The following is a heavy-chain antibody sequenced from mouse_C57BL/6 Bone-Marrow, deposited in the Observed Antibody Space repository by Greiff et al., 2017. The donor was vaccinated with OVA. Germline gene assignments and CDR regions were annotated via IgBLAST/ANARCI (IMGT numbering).Heavy chain of an antibody. CDR2: IYPRSGNT. CDR3: ARHIYYYGSRDY. V-gene: IGHV1-81*01. D-gene: IGHD1-1*01. J-gene: IGHJ2*01. CDR1: GYTFTSYG. Sequence: QVQLKESGAELARPGASVKLSCKASGYTFTSYGISWVKQRTRQGLEWIGEIYPRSGNTYYNEKFKGKATLTADKSSSTAYMELRSLTSEDSAVYFCARHIYYYGSRDYWGQGTTLTVSS.